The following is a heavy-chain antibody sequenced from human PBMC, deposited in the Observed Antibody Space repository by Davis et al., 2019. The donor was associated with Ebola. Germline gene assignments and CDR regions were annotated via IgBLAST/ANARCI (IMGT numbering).Heavy chain of an antibody. D-gene: IGHD2-21*01. Sequence: SVPVSCQASGYTFTGYYMHWVRQAPGQGLEWMGGIIPILGIANYAQKFQGRVTITADESTSTAYMELSSLRSEDTAVYYCARGSIAYCGGDCYLDYWGQGTLVTVSS. CDR1: GYTFTGYY. J-gene: IGHJ4*02. V-gene: IGHV1-69*10. CDR2: IIPILGIA. CDR3: ARGSIAYCGGDCYLDY.